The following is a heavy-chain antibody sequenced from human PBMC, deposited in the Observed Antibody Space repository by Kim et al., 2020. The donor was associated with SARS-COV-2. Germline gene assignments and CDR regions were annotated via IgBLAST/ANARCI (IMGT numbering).Heavy chain of an antibody. Sequence: SLKSRGTISVDTSKNQFSLKLSSVTAADTAVYYCARRYSSGWYKGGYFDYWGQGTLVTVSS. V-gene: IGHV4-4*09. D-gene: IGHD6-19*01. J-gene: IGHJ4*02. CDR3: ARRYSSGWYKGGYFDY.